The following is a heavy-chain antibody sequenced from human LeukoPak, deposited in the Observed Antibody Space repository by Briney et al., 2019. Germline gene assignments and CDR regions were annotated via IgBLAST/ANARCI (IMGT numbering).Heavy chain of an antibody. J-gene: IGHJ3*02. CDR3: ASNSAARLGWVAFDI. Sequence: SVKVSCKASGGTFSSYAISWVRQAPGQGLEWMGGIIPIFGTANYAQKFQGRVTITTDESTSTAYMELSSLRSEDTAVYYCASNSAARLGWVAFDIWGQGTMVTVSS. CDR1: GGTFSSYA. CDR2: IIPIFGTA. D-gene: IGHD6-6*01. V-gene: IGHV1-69*05.